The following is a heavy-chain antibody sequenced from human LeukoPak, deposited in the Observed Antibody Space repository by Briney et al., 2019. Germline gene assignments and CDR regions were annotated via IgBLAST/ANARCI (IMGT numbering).Heavy chain of an antibody. CDR3: AREPPGDYVWGSYRQGTAFDI. V-gene: IGHV4-31*03. CDR2: IYYSGST. Sequence: SSQTLSLTCTVSGGSISSGGYYWSWIRQHPEKGLEWIGHIYYSGSTYYNPSLKSRVTISVDTSKNQLTLKLSSVTAADTAVYYCAREPPGDYVWGSYRQGTAFDIWGQGTMVTVS. J-gene: IGHJ3*02. CDR1: GGSISSGGYY. D-gene: IGHD3-16*02.